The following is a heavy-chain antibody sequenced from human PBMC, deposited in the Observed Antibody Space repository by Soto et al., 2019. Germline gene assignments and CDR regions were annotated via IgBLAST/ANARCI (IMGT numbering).Heavy chain of an antibody. J-gene: IGHJ5*02. CDR2: INSDGSST. CDR3: ARDLVVVPAARNWFDT. D-gene: IGHD2-2*01. CDR1: GFTFSSYW. Sequence: EVQLVESGGGLVQPGGSLRLSCAASGFTFSSYWMHWVRQAPGKGLVWVSRINSDGSSTSYADSVKGRFTISRDNAKNTQNQQMNSLRAEDTDLYYCARDLVVVPAARNWFDTWGQGTLVTVSS. V-gene: IGHV3-74*01.